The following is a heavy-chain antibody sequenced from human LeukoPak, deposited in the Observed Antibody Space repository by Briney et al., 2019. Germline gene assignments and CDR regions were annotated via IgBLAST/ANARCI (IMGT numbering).Heavy chain of an antibody. CDR1: GGSFSGYN. J-gene: IGHJ4*02. V-gene: IGHV4-34*01. CDR2: INHSGST. CDR3: ARGLYYDFWSGYPGYFDY. Sequence: PSETLSLTCAVYGGSFSGYNWSWIRQPPGKGLEWIGEINHSGSTNYNPSLKSRVTISVDTSKNQFSLKLSSVTAADTAVYYCARGLYYDFWSGYPGYFDYWGQGTLVTVSS. D-gene: IGHD3-3*01.